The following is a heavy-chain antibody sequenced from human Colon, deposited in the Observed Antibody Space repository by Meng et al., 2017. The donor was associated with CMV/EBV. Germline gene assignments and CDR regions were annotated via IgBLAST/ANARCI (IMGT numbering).Heavy chain of an antibody. V-gene: IGHV3-43*01. CDR3: ARGTAATTVTDFDS. J-gene: IGHJ4*02. CDR1: GFTFDYYT. CDR2: VSWGGSSK. D-gene: IGHD4-17*01. Sequence: GASLMFSCAASGFTFDYYTMSWVRPAPRKGLEWSSVVSWGGSSKTYADSVRGRFTITRDNSNNPLVLQLNSLRTEDTALYYCARGTAATTVTDFDSWGQGTLVTVSS.